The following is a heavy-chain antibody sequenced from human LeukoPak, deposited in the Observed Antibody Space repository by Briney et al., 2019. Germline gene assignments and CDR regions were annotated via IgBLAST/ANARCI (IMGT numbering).Heavy chain of an antibody. CDR3: ARDRYYYDSSGFPLHDAFDI. D-gene: IGHD3-22*01. CDR1: GGSFSGYY. Sequence: PSETLSLTCAVSGGSFSGYYWTWIRQPPGKGLEWIGEINHSGSANYNPSLMSRVTISLDTSKNQFSLKLSSVTAADTAVYYCARDRYYYDSSGFPLHDAFDIWGQGTMVTVSS. V-gene: IGHV4-34*01. J-gene: IGHJ3*02. CDR2: INHSGSA.